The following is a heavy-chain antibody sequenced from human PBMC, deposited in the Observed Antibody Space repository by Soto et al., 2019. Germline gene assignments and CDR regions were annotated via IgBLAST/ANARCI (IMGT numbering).Heavy chain of an antibody. Sequence: QITLKESGPTLVKPTQTLTLTCTFSGFSLSGSGVGVGWIRQSPGKAPERLALIYWDDDKRYIASLKSRLAIAKDTSKNQVVLTMTNMDPEDTATYYCAHKGGRGAGMDVWGQGTTVTVSS. CDR1: GFSLSGSGVG. D-gene: IGHD2-15*01. CDR3: AHKGGRGAGMDV. V-gene: IGHV2-5*02. J-gene: IGHJ6*02. CDR2: IYWDDDK.